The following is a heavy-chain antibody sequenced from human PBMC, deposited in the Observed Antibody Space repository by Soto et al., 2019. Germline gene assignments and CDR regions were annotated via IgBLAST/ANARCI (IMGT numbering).Heavy chain of an antibody. V-gene: IGHV3-23*01. Sequence: EVQLLESGGGLVQPGGSLRLSCAASGFTYESYAMSWVCQAPGKGLEWVSGINSGGTVAHYADSVKGRFAISRDNSKNTLSLEMNSLRADDTGLYYCARTTAVPNTLRSRYFFDYWGHGTLVTVSS. CDR3: ARTTAVPNTLRSRYFFDY. CDR1: GFTYESYA. CDR2: INSGGTVA. J-gene: IGHJ4*01. D-gene: IGHD1-7*01.